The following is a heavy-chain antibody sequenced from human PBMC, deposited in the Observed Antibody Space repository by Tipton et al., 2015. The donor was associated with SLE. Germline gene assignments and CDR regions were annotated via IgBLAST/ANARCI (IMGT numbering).Heavy chain of an antibody. CDR2: ISSSSSFT. J-gene: IGHJ2*01. CDR1: GFTFSDYY. Sequence: SLRLSCAASGFTFSDYYMSWIRQAPGKGLEWVSYISSSSSFTNYADSVKVRFTISRDNAKNSLYLQMNSLRAEDTAVYYCARAAFHWYFDLWGRGTLVTVSS. CDR3: ARAAFHWYFDL. V-gene: IGHV3-11*03.